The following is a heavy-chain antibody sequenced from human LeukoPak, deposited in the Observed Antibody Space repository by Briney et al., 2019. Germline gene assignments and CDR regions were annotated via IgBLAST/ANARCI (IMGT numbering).Heavy chain of an antibody. D-gene: IGHD3-3*01. CDR2: IYSGGST. CDR1: GFTVSSNY. CDR3: ARDFAPGGVRFLEWYPDY. V-gene: IGHV3-53*01. J-gene: IGHJ4*02. Sequence: GGSLRLSCAASGFTVSSNYMSWVRQAPGKGLEWVSVIYSGGSTYYADSVKGRFTISRDNSKNTLYLQMNSLRAEDTAVYYCARDFAPGGVRFLEWYPDYWGQGTLVTVSS.